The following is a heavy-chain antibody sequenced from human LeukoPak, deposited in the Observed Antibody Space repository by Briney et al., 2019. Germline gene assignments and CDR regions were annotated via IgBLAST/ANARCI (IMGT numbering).Heavy chain of an antibody. Sequence: PGGSLSLSCAASGYTFSSYALSWVRQAPGKGLEWVLDICARGGTTYYADSVKGRFTISRDTSKDTVYLQMHSLRAEDTAVYYCAKGDVLPSYPTFDYWGQGTLVTVSS. CDR1: GYTFSSYA. V-gene: IGHV3-23*01. J-gene: IGHJ4*02. CDR3: AKGDVLPSYPTFDY. CDR2: ICARGGTT. D-gene: IGHD3-9*01.